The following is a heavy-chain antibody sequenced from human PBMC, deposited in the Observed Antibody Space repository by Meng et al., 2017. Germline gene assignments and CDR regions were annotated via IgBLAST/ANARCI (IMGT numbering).Heavy chain of an antibody. CDR1: GYTFTRYG. CDR3: AQTTVTTYSEYFQH. V-gene: IGHV1-18*01. D-gene: IGHD4-11*01. Sequence: QVQLEQSGDGVKKPGASVNVYCKASGYTFTRYGISGVRQAPGQGLEWMGWISAYNGNTNYAQKLQGGVTMTTDTSTSTAYMELRSLRSDDTAVYYCAQTTVTTYSEYFQHWGQGTLVTVSS. CDR2: ISAYNGNT. J-gene: IGHJ1*01.